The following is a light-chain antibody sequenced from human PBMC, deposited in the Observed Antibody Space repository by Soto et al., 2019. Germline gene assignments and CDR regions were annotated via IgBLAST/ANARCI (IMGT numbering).Light chain of an antibody. J-gene: IGKJ5*01. Sequence: EIVLTHSAANQSCSSAQRVTLSFXASQSVSSYLAWYQQKPGQAPRLLIYDASNRATGIPARFSGSGSGTDFTLTISSLEPEDSAVYYCQQRHMWPITFGQGTRLEIK. V-gene: IGKV3-11*01. CDR2: DAS. CDR3: QQRHMWPIT. CDR1: QSVSSY.